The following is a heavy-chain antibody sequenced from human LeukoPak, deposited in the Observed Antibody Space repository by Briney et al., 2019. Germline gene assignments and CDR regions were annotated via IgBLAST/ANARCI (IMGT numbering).Heavy chain of an antibody. V-gene: IGHV1-69*04. CDR3: ARGYSSSPSAAFDI. CDR1: GYSFTNYD. D-gene: IGHD6-13*01. Sequence: SVKVSCKASGYSFTNYDINWVRQATGQGLEWMGRIIPILGIANYAQKFQGRVTITADKSTSTAYMELSSLRSEDTAVYYCARGYSSSPSAAFDIWGQGTMVTVSS. J-gene: IGHJ3*02. CDR2: IIPILGIA.